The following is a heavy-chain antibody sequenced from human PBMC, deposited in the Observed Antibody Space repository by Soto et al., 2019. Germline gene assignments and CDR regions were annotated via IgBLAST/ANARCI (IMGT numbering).Heavy chain of an antibody. V-gene: IGHV1-69*01. CDR2: FIPIFGTA. CDR3: ARGPQAQYSSSSVWYFDL. CDR1: GGTFSSYA. D-gene: IGHD6-6*01. Sequence: QVQLVQSGAEVKKPGSSVKVSCKASGGTFSSYAISWVRQAPGQGLEWMGGFIPIFGTANYAQKFQGRVTITADESTSTAYMELSSLRSEDTAVYYCARGPQAQYSSSSVWYFDLWGRGTLVTVSS. J-gene: IGHJ2*01.